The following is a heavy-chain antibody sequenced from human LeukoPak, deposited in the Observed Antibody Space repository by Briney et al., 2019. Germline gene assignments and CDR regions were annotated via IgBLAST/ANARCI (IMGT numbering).Heavy chain of an antibody. V-gene: IGHV4-39*01. D-gene: IGHD3/OR15-3a*01. J-gene: IGHJ4*02. CDR2: IYYSGNT. CDR3: ARQTGSGLFILP. CDR1: GDSISSSNSY. Sequence: PSETLSLTCIVSGDSISSSNSYWGWIRQPPGKGLEWIVSIYYSGNTYYNASLKSRISISVDTSNNHFSLRLTSVTAADTAVYYCARQTGSGLFILPGGQGTLVTVSS.